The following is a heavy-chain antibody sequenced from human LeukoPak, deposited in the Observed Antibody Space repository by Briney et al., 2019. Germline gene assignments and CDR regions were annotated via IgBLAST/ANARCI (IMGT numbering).Heavy chain of an antibody. J-gene: IGHJ5*02. D-gene: IGHD5-24*01. V-gene: IGHV3-72*01. CDR1: GFTFSDHY. CDR2: TRNKANSYTT. Sequence: PGGSLRLSCAASGFTFSDHYMDWVRQAPGKGLEWVGRTRNKANSYTTEYAASVKGRFTTSRDDSKNSLYLQMNSLKTEDTAVYYCAREGPDGYNAWGQRTLVTVSS. CDR3: AREGPDGYNA.